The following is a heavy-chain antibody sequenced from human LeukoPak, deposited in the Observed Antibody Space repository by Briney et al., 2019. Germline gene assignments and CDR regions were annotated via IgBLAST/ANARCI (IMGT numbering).Heavy chain of an antibody. Sequence: SGTLSLTCAVSGGSISSSNWWSWIRQPPGKGLEWIGYIYYSGSTYYNPSLKSRVTISVDTSKNQFSLKLSSVTAADTAVYYCARVRSGYNFDYWGQGTLVTVSS. CDR2: IYYSGST. CDR3: ARVRSGYNFDY. V-gene: IGHV4-30-4*01. CDR1: GGSISSSNW. D-gene: IGHD5-12*01. J-gene: IGHJ4*02.